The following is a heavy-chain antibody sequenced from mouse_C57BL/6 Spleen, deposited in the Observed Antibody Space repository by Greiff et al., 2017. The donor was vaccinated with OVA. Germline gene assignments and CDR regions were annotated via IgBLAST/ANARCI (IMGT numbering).Heavy chain of an antibody. V-gene: IGHV1-50*01. CDR1: GYTFTSYW. CDR3: ARSYGYDKDAMDY. Sequence: QVHVKQSGAELVKPGASVKLSCKASGYTFTSYWMQWVKQRPGQGLEWIGEIDPSDSYTNYNQKFKGKATLTVDTSSSTAYMQLSSLTSEDSAVYYCARSYGYDKDAMDYWGQGTSVTVSS. J-gene: IGHJ4*01. D-gene: IGHD2-2*01. CDR2: IDPSDSYT.